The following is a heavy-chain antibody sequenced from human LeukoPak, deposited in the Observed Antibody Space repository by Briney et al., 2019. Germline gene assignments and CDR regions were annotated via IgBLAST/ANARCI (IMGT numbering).Heavy chain of an antibody. CDR2: IYYSGST. CDR1: GGSISSSSYY. J-gene: IGHJ5*02. Sequence: PSETLSLTCTVSGGSISSSSYYWGWIRQPPGKGLEWIGSIYYSGSTYYNPSLKSRVTISVDTSKNQFSLKLSSVTAADTAVYYCARVCSPCSSSEESNWFDPWGQGTLVTVSS. CDR3: ARVCSPCSSSEESNWFDP. V-gene: IGHV4-39*07. D-gene: IGHD6-6*01.